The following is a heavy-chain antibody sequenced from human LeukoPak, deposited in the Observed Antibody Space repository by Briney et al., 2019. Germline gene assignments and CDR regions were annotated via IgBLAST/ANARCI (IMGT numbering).Heavy chain of an antibody. CDR3: ARRAGAYSHPYDY. J-gene: IGHJ4*02. Sequence: GGSLRLSCAASGFTFSSYGMHWVRQAPGKGLEWVAVISYDGSNKYYADSVKGRFTISRDNSKNTLYLQMNSLRAEDTAVYYCARRAGAYSHPYDYWGQGTLVTVSS. CDR2: ISYDGSNK. D-gene: IGHD4/OR15-4a*01. CDR1: GFTFSSYG. V-gene: IGHV3-30*03.